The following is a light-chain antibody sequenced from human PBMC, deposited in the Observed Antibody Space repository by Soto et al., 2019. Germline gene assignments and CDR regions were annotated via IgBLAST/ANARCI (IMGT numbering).Light chain of an antibody. CDR1: QTITTY. Sequence: DIQMTQSPSSLSASVGDRVTITCRASQTITTYLNWYQQRPGKAPKLLIFGATALQGGVPSRFSGSGSGTDFTLTISSRQPEDFATYHCQQTYNTPLTFGGGTKVEIK. CDR2: GAT. J-gene: IGKJ4*01. CDR3: QQTYNTPLT. V-gene: IGKV1-39*01.